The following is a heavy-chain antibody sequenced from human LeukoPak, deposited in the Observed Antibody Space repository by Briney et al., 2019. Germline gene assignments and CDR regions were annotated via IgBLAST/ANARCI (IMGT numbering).Heavy chain of an antibody. J-gene: IGHJ4*02. D-gene: IGHD7-27*01. CDR2: INPNGGST. CDR3: ARGPHWDPHFDY. V-gene: IGHV1-46*01. Sequence: ASVKVSCKASVYTFTNYYLHWVRQAPGQGLEWMGMINPNGGSTTYAQKFQGRVTMTRDTSTSTVYMDLSSLRSDDTAVYYCARGPHWDPHFDYWGQGTLVTVSS. CDR1: VYTFTNYY.